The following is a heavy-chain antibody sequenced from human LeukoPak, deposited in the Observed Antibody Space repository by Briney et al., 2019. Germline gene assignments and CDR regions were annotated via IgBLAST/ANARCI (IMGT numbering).Heavy chain of an antibody. V-gene: IGHV5-51*01. CDR3: ARHSYDSSGYYKMNFDY. CDR1: GYSFTSYW. Sequence: GESLKISCKGSGYSFTSYWIGWVSQMPGKGLEWMGIIYPGDSDTRYSPSFQGQVTISADKSISTAYLQWSSLKASDTAMYYCARHSYDSSGYYKMNFDYWGQGTLVTVSS. J-gene: IGHJ4*02. D-gene: IGHD3-22*01. CDR2: IYPGDSDT.